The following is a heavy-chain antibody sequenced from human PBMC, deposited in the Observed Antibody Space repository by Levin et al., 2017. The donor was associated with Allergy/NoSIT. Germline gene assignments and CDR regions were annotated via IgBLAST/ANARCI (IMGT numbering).Heavy chain of an antibody. V-gene: IGHV3-23*01. Sequence: GESLKISCAASGFTFSSYAMSWVRQAPGKGLEWVSAISGSGGSTYYADSVKGRFTISRDNSKNTLYLQMNSLRAEDTAVYYCATNKWELIQWGQGTLVTVSS. CDR3: ATNKWELIQ. D-gene: IGHD1-26*01. CDR2: ISGSGGST. CDR1: GFTFSSYA. J-gene: IGHJ4*02.